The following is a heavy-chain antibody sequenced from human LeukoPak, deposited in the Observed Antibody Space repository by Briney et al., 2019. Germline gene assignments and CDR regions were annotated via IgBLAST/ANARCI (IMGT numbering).Heavy chain of an antibody. D-gene: IGHD7-27*01. J-gene: IGHJ4*02. CDR1: GGSFSGYY. CDR2: INHSGSSGIT. Sequence: SETLSLTCAVYGGSFSGYYWTRIRQAPGKGLEWIGEINHSGSSGITNYNPSLKSRVTISVDTSRKQFFLKLSSVTVADTAVYYCARVRSNRDSWGQGTLVTVSS. CDR3: ARVRSNRDS. V-gene: IGHV4-34*01.